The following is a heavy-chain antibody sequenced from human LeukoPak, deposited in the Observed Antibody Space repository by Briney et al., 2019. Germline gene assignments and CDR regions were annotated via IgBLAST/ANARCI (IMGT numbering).Heavy chain of an antibody. J-gene: IGHJ6*03. Sequence: PSETLSLTCTVSGGSISSSSYYWGWIRQPPGKGLEWIGSIYYSGSTYYNPSLKSRVTISVDTSKNQFSLKLSSVTAADTAVYYCARRPGYSSGWYAGYYMDVWGKGTTVTVSS. CDR2: IYYSGST. D-gene: IGHD6-19*01. V-gene: IGHV4-39*07. CDR3: ARRPGYSSGWYAGYYMDV. CDR1: GGSISSSSYY.